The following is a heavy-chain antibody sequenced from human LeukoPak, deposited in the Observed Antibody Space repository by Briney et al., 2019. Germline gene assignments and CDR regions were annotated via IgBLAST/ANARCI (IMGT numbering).Heavy chain of an antibody. Sequence: GGSLRLSCAASGFTFSSYAMSWVRQAPGKGLEWDSAISGSGGSTHYADSVKGRFTIPRDNAKNTLYLHMNALRVEDTAVYYCATSPVISRDWGQGTLVTVSS. CDR1: GFTFSSYA. CDR2: ISGSGGST. D-gene: IGHD2-21*01. J-gene: IGHJ4*02. V-gene: IGHV3-23*01. CDR3: ATSPVISRD.